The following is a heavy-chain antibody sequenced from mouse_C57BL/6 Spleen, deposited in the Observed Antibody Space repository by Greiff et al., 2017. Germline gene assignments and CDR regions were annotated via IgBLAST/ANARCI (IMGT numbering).Heavy chain of an antibody. Sequence: VKLQQSGPELVKPGASVKISCKASGYAFSSSWMNWVKQRPGKGLEWIGRIYPGDGDTNYNGKFKGKATLTADKSSSTAYMQLSSLTSEDSAVYFCARLHGYWYFDVWGTGTTVTVSS. CDR2: IYPGDGDT. V-gene: IGHV1-82*01. J-gene: IGHJ1*03. D-gene: IGHD1-1*02. CDR1: GYAFSSSW. CDR3: ARLHGYWYFDV.